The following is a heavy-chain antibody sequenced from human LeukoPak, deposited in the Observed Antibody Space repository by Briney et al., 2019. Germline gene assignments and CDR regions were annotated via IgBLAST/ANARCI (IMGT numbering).Heavy chain of an antibody. CDR1: GFTFSSYE. CDR2: ISGNAITI. CDR3: ARGHVTVSAHDDAFDI. V-gene: IGHV3-48*03. J-gene: IGHJ3*02. D-gene: IGHD5/OR15-5a*01. Sequence: GGSLRLSCAASGFTFSSYEMNWVRQAPGKGLEWVSYISGNAITIYYADSVKGRFTISRDNAKNSLYLQMNSLRAEDTAVYYCARGHVTVSAHDDAFDIWGQGTMVTVSS.